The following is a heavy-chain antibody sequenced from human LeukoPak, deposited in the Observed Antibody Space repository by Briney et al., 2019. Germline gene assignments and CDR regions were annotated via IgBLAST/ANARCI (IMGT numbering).Heavy chain of an antibody. CDR3: AKGIYSGGWSYFDY. D-gene: IGHD6-19*01. Sequence: GGSLRLSCTASGSTFSTYPMTWVRQAPGQGLEWVSAISGNSVTIYYADSVKGRFTISRDNSKNTLYLQMNSLRAENTAVYYCAKGIYSGGWSYFDYWGHGTLVTVSS. V-gene: IGHV3-23*01. CDR1: GSTFSTYP. J-gene: IGHJ4*01. CDR2: ISGNSVTI.